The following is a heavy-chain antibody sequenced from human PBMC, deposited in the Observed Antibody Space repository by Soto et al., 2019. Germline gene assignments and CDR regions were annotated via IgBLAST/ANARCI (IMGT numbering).Heavy chain of an antibody. V-gene: IGHV5-51*01. Sequence: GASLKISXKGSGYSFTSYWIGWVRQMPGKGLDWMGIIYPGDSDTRYSPSFQGQVTISADKSISTAYLQWSSLKASDTAMYYCASPSHYCSGGSCYLDAFDIWGQGTMVTVSS. CDR2: IYPGDSDT. J-gene: IGHJ3*02. CDR1: GYSFTSYW. CDR3: ASPSHYCSGGSCYLDAFDI. D-gene: IGHD2-15*01.